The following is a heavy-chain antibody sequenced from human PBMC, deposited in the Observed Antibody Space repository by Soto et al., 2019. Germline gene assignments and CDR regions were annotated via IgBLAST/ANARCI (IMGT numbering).Heavy chain of an antibody. Sequence: GGSLRLSCAASGFTFSNHAMSWVRQAPRKGQEWVSAISGSGGSIFYADSVKGQFTISRDNSKNTLFLQMNSLRAEDTAVYFCAKGNYNYGDALDIRGQGTMVTVSS. J-gene: IGHJ3*02. D-gene: IGHD4-17*01. V-gene: IGHV3-23*01. CDR1: GFTFSNHA. CDR2: ISGSGGSI. CDR3: AKGNYNYGDALDI.